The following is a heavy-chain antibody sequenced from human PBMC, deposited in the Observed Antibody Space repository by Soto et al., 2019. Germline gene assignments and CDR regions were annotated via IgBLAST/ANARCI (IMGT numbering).Heavy chain of an antibody. D-gene: IGHD5-18*01. Sequence: EVHLLESGGDLIQPGGSLRLSCAASGFTFNNFDMSWFRQAPGKGLEWVSAISTGGSSTYYADSVKGRFTISRDNSKNTLYLQMNSLRADDTAVYYCARPPGYSYRDYFDHWGQGTLVTVSS. CDR2: ISTGGSST. V-gene: IGHV3-23*01. J-gene: IGHJ4*02. CDR3: ARPPGYSYRDYFDH. CDR1: GFTFNNFD.